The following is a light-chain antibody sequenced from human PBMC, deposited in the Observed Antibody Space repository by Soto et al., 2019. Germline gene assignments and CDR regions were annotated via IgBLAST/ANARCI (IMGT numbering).Light chain of an antibody. CDR3: SSYTSSSTLV. CDR1: SGDVGGYPY. V-gene: IGLV2-14*03. CDR2: DVS. Sequence: QSALTQPASVSGSPGQSITIPCPGTSGDVGGYPYVSWYQQHPGKAPKLIIYDVSNRPSGVSNRFSGSNSGNTASLTISGLQAEDEADYYCSSYTSSSTLVFGGGTKLTVL. J-gene: IGLJ2*01.